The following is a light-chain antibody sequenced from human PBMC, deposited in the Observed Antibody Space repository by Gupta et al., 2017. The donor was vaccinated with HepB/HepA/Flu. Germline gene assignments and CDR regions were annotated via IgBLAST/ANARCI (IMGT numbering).Light chain of an antibody. CDR2: GAS. CDR1: QSVSGSY. V-gene: IGKV3-20*01. Sequence: EIVLTQSPGTLSLSPGERATLSCRASQSVSGSYLAWYQQKPGQAPRLLIYGASSRATGIPDRFSGSGSGTDFTLTISRLEPEDFAVYYCQQYGSTGTFGQGTKLEIK. J-gene: IGKJ2*01. CDR3: QQYGSTGT.